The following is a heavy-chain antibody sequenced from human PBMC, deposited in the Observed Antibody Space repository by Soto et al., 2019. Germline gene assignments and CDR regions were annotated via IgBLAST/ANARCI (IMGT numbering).Heavy chain of an antibody. Sequence: SETLSLTCAVYGGSFSGYYWSWIRQPPVKGLEWIGEINHSGSTNYNPSLKSRVTISVDTSKNQFSLKLSSVTAADTAVYYCARAQVGSRVVVVAATLWFDPWGQGTLVTVSS. V-gene: IGHV4-34*01. CDR3: ARAQVGSRVVVVAATLWFDP. D-gene: IGHD2-15*01. CDR2: INHSGST. J-gene: IGHJ5*02. CDR1: GGSFSGYY.